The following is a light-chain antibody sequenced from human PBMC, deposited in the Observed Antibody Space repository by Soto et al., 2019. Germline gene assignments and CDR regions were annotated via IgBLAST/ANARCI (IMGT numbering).Light chain of an antibody. J-gene: IGKJ4*01. CDR3: MQALQAPLT. Sequence: DVVMTQSPLSLPVTPGEPASISCRSSQILLHSDGYNYLDWFLQRPGQSPQVLIYLGSNRAPGVPDRFSGSGSGTDFTLKISRVEAADVGVYYCMQALQAPLTFGGGTQVEIK. CDR1: QILLHSDGYNY. CDR2: LGS. V-gene: IGKV2-28*01.